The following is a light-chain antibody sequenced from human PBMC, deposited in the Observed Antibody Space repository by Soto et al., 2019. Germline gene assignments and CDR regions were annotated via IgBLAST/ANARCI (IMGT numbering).Light chain of an antibody. V-gene: IGKV1-6*01. CDR2: GAS. J-gene: IGKJ5*01. CDR3: QKYNSAPAIT. CDR1: QGIRTD. Sequence: AVQLTQSPSSLSASVGDRVTITCRASQGIRTDLGWYQQSPGKAPKVLIVGASTLQSGVPSRFSGSGSGTDFTLTISSLQPEDVATYYCQKYNSAPAITFGQGTRLEIK.